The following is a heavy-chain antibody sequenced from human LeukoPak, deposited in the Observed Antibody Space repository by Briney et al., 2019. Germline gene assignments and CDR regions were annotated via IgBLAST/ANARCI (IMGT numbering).Heavy chain of an antibody. J-gene: IGHJ4*02. V-gene: IGHV1-8*01. CDR3: ARRGYSGYAD. D-gene: IGHD5-12*01. CDR1: GYTFTVSD. Sequence: ASVRVSCRTSGYTFTVSDINWVQQAPGQGLEWMGWMNPSSGATGYAKKFQGRVTMARDTSISTAYMELSNLKSEDTAVYFCARRGYSGYADWGQGTLVTVSS. CDR2: MNPSSGAT.